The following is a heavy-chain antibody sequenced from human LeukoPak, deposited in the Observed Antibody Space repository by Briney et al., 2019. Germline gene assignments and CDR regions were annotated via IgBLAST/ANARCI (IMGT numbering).Heavy chain of an antibody. CDR2: IYTSGST. CDR3: ARDIPYCSGGSCYYYMDV. CDR1: GGSISSYY. V-gene: IGHV4-4*07. J-gene: IGHJ6*03. D-gene: IGHD2-15*01. Sequence: PLETLSLTCTVSGGSISSYYWSWIRQPAGKGLEWIGRIYTSGSTNYNPSLKSRVTMSVDTSKNQFSLKLSSVTAADTAVYYCARDIPYCSGGSCYYYMDVWGKGTTVTVSS.